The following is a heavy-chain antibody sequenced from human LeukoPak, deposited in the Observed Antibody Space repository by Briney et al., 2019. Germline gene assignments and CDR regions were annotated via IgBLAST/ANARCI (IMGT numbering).Heavy chain of an antibody. Sequence: GGSLRLSCAASGFTFSSYAMSWVRQAPGKGPEWVSAISGSGGSTYHADSVKGRFTISRDNSKNTPYLQMNSLRAEDTAVYYCAKDLRGRYSSSWYYFDYWGQGTLVTVSS. CDR1: GFTFSSYA. CDR2: ISGSGGST. D-gene: IGHD6-13*01. CDR3: AKDLRGRYSSSWYYFDY. J-gene: IGHJ4*02. V-gene: IGHV3-23*01.